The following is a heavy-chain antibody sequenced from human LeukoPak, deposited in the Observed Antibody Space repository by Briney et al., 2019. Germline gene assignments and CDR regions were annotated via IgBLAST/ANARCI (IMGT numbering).Heavy chain of an antibody. J-gene: IGHJ4*02. V-gene: IGHV1-3*01. Sequence: GASVKVSCKASGYTFTSYAMHWVRQAPGQRLEWMGWINAGNGNTKYSQKFQGRVTITRDTSASTVFMELSSLRSEDTAVYYCARGECSTTSCYTDFDYWGQGTLVTVSS. CDR2: INAGNGNT. CDR1: GYTFTSYA. CDR3: ARGECSTTSCYTDFDY. D-gene: IGHD2-2*02.